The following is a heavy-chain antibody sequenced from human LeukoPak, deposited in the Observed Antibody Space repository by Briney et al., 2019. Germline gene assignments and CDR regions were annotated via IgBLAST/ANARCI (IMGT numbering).Heavy chain of an antibody. V-gene: IGHV1-46*01. Sequence: ASVKVSCKASGYTFTSYGISWVRQAPGQGLEWMGIINPSGGSTSYAQKFQGRVTMTRDMSTSTVYMELSSLRSEDTAVYYCARDGDYYDSSGYYPDPSPYYYYYMDVWGKGTTVTVSS. D-gene: IGHD3-22*01. J-gene: IGHJ6*03. CDR2: INPSGGST. CDR1: GYTFTSYG. CDR3: ARDGDYYDSSGYYPDPSPYYYYYMDV.